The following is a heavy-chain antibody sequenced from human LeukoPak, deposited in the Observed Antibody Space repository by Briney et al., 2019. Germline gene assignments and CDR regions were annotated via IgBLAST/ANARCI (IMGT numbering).Heavy chain of an antibody. Sequence: GGSLRLSCAASGFTFSSYGMHWVRQAPGKGLEWVAVISYDGSNKYYADSVKGRFTISRDNSKNTLYLQMNSLRAEDTAVYCCAKERDGYNLEYYFDYWGQGTLVTVSS. J-gene: IGHJ4*02. CDR3: AKERDGYNLEYYFDY. V-gene: IGHV3-30*18. CDR2: ISYDGSNK. CDR1: GFTFSSYG. D-gene: IGHD5-24*01.